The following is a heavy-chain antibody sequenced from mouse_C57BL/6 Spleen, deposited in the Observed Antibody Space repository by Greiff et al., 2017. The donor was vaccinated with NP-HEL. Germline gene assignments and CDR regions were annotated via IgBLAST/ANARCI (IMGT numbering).Heavy chain of an antibody. J-gene: IGHJ2*01. V-gene: IGHV1-5*01. CDR3: TRQVTTVVANYFDY. CDR2: IYPGNSDP. Sequence: EVQLQQSGTVLARPGASVKMSCKTSGYTFTSYWMHWVKQRPGQGLEWIGAIYPGNSDPSYNQKFKGKAKLTAVTSASTAYMELSSLTNEDSAVYYCTRQVTTVVANYFDYWGQGTTLTVSS. D-gene: IGHD1-1*01. CDR1: GYTFTSYW.